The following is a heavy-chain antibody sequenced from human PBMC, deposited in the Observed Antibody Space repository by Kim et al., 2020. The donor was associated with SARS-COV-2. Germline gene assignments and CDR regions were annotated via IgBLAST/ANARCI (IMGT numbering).Heavy chain of an antibody. CDR1: GFTFSSYS. D-gene: IGHD3-22*01. CDR3: ARGRGGSYYYDSSGYYDY. J-gene: IGHJ4*02. Sequence: GGSLRLSCAASGFTFSSYSMNWVRQAPGKGLEWVSYISTSSSTIYYADSVKGRFTISRDNAKNSLYLQMNSLRDEDTAVYYCARGRGGSYYYDSSGYYDYWGQGTLVTVSS. V-gene: IGHV3-48*02. CDR2: ISTSSSTI.